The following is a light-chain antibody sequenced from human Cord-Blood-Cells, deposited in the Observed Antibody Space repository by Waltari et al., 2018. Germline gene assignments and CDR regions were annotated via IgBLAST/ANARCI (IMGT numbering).Light chain of an antibody. CDR1: SSDVGSYNL. J-gene: IGLJ2*01. CDR3: CSYAGSRV. Sequence: QSALTQPASVSGSPGQSITISCTGTSSDVGSYNLVSWYQQHPGKAPKLMIYEVSKRPSGFSNCFSGSKAGNTASLTISGLQAEDEADYYCCSYAGSRVFGGGTKLTVL. CDR2: EVS. V-gene: IGLV2-23*02.